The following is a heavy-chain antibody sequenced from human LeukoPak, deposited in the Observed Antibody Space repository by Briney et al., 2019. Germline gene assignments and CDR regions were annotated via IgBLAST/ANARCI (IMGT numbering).Heavy chain of an antibody. CDR2: LYSAGNT. V-gene: IGHV3-66*02. J-gene: IGHJ4*02. D-gene: IGHD2/OR15-2a*01. Sequence: GGSLRLSCAASGFTVSSNYMNWVRQAPGKGLEWVSVLYSAGNTFNADSVKGRFTISRDNSKNTLYLQMNSLRPEDTAVYYCARAREYLAIDYWGQGTLVTVSS. CDR3: ARAREYLAIDY. CDR1: GFTVSSNY.